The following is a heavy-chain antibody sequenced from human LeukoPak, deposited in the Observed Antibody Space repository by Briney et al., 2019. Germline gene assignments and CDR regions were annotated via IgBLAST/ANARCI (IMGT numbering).Heavy chain of an antibody. CDR3: ARASGGKYYFDY. D-gene: IGHD3-10*01. J-gene: IGHJ4*02. V-gene: IGHV4-34*01. CDR2: INHSGST. Sequence: PSETLSLTCAVYGGSSSGYYWSWIRQPPGKGLEWIGEINHSGSTNYNPSLKSRVTISVDTSKNQFSLKLSSVTAADTAVYYCARASGGKYYFDYWGQGTLVTVSS. CDR1: GGSSSGYY.